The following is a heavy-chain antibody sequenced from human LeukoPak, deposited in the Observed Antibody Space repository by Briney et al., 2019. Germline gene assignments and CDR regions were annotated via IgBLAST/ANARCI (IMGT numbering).Heavy chain of an antibody. CDR1: GFTFSSYS. CDR2: ISSSSSYI. D-gene: IGHD6-19*01. Sequence: GSLRLSCAASGFTFSSYSMNWVRQAPGKGLEWVSSISSSSSYIYYADSVKGRFTISRDNAKNSLYLQMNSLRAEDTAVYYCARLIGIAVAGDAFDIWGQGTMVTVSS. J-gene: IGHJ3*02. CDR3: ARLIGIAVAGDAFDI. V-gene: IGHV3-21*01.